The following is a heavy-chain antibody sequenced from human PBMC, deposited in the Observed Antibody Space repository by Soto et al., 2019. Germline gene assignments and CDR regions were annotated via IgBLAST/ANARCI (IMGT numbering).Heavy chain of an antibody. CDR2: IIPIFGTA. D-gene: IGHD2-21*02. CDR1: GGTFSSYA. Sequence: QVQLVQSGAEVKKPGSSVKVSCKASGGTFSSYAISWVRQAPGQGLEWMGGIIPIFGTANYAQKFQGRVTIAADESTSTGYMELSSLRSEDTALYYRARAGDHIVVVTASKGDYYYYGMDVWGQGTTVTVSS. CDR3: ARAGDHIVVVTASKGDYYYYGMDV. V-gene: IGHV1-69*01. J-gene: IGHJ6*02.